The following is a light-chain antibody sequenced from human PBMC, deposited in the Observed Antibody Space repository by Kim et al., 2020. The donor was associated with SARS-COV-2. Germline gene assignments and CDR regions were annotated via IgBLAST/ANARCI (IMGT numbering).Light chain of an antibody. CDR2: DVS. V-gene: IGLV2-11*01. CDR1: SSDGGGYNY. Sequence: GQSVTIPCTGTSSDGGGYNYVSWYQQHPGKAPKVLIYDVSKRPSGVPDRFSGTKSGNTASLTISGLQGEDEADYYCCSYAGSYTEVFGGGTQLTVL. CDR3: CSYAGSYTEV. J-gene: IGLJ2*01.